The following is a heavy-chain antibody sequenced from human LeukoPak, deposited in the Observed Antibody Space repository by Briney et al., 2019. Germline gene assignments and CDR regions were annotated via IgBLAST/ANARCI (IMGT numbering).Heavy chain of an antibody. CDR1: GYTFTNYG. J-gene: IGHJ4*02. Sequence: ASVKVSCKASGYTFTNYGISWVRQAPGQGLEWMGWISAYYGNTKYAQKLQGRVTMTTDTSTSKAYMELRSLRSDDTAVYYCASGCSSTSCSYDYWGQGTLVTVSS. D-gene: IGHD2-2*01. CDR2: ISAYYGNT. V-gene: IGHV1-18*01. CDR3: ASGCSSTSCSYDY.